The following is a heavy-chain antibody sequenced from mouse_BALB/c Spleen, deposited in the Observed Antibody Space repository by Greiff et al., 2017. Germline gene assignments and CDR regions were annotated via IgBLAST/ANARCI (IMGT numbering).Heavy chain of an antibody. D-gene: IGHD2-4*01. CDR2: IYPGNGDT. J-gene: IGHJ4*01. CDR1: AYTFTSYN. V-gene: IGHV1-12*01. CDR3: ARYDYEGAMDY. Sequence: QVQLQQPGSELVKRVSSVKMSCTASAYTFTSYNMHWVKQTPGHGLEWIGAIYPGNGDTSYNQKFKGKATLTAAKSSITAYMQISSLTSEDYAVYYCARYDYEGAMDYGGQGTSVAVAS.